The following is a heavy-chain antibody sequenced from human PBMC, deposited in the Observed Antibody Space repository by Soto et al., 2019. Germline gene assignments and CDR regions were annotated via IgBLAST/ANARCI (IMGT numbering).Heavy chain of an antibody. CDR3: ASPVTTDDALHI. Sequence: ASVKVSCKASGYSFASYDINWVRQATGQGLEWMGWMNPNSGNTGYAQKFQGRVTMTRNTSISTAYMELSSLRSEDTAVYYCASPVTTDDALHIWGQGTMVTVS. CDR1: GYSFASYD. CDR2: MNPNSGNT. D-gene: IGHD4-17*01. V-gene: IGHV1-8*01. J-gene: IGHJ3*02.